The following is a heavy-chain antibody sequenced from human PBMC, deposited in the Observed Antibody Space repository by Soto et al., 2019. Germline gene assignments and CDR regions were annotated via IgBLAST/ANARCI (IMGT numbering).Heavy chain of an antibody. D-gene: IGHD6-13*01. V-gene: IGHV3-23*01. Sequence: EVQLLESGGGLVQPGGSLRLSCAASGFTFSSYALNWVRQAPGKGLEWVSVISGSGDSTYYADSVKGRFTISRDNSKKTLYLPMNSLRAEDTAVYYCARRSSSWYFDYWGQGTLVTVSS. CDR2: ISGSGDST. CDR3: ARRSSSWYFDY. J-gene: IGHJ4*02. CDR1: GFTFSSYA.